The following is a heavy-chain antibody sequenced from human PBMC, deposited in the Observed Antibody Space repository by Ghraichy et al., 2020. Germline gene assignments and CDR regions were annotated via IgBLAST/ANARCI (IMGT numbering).Heavy chain of an antibody. D-gene: IGHD3-3*01. Sequence: GGSLRLSCAASGFTFSSYAMSWVRQAPGKGLEWVSAISGSGGSTYYADSVKGRFTISRDNSKNTLYLQMNSLRAEDTAVYYCARRFLEWFNYYGMDVWGQGTTVTVSS. CDR1: GFTFSSYA. J-gene: IGHJ6*02. CDR2: ISGSGGST. V-gene: IGHV3-23*01. CDR3: ARRFLEWFNYYGMDV.